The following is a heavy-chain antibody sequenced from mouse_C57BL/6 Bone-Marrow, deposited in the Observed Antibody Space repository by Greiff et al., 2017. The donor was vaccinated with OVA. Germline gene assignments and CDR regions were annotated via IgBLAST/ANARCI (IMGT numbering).Heavy chain of an antibody. CDR2: IYPGSGNT. Sequence: QVQLKESGAELVRPGASVKLSCKASGYTFTDYYINWVKQRPGQGLEWIARIYPGSGNTYYNEKFKGKATLTAEKSSSTAYMQLSSLTSEDSAVYFCASGGYYSWYFDYWGQGTTLTVSS. V-gene: IGHV1-76*01. D-gene: IGHD2-3*01. CDR3: ASGGYYSWYFDY. CDR1: GYTFTDYY. J-gene: IGHJ2*01.